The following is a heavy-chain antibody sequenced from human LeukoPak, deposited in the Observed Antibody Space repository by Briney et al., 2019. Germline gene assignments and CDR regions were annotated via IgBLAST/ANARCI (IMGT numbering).Heavy chain of an antibody. CDR2: INHSGST. CDR1: GGSFSGYY. Sequence: SETLSLTCAVYGGSFSGYYWSWIRQPPGKGLEWIGEINHSGSTNYNPSLKSRVTISVDTSKNQFPLKLSSVTAADTAVYYCARQQYYDFWSGDAFDIWGQGTMVTVSS. J-gene: IGHJ3*02. CDR3: ARQQYYDFWSGDAFDI. D-gene: IGHD3-3*01. V-gene: IGHV4-34*01.